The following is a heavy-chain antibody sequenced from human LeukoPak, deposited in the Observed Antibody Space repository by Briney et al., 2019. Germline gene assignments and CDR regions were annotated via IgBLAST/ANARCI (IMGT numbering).Heavy chain of an antibody. CDR1: GFTFSGSA. Sequence: GGSLRLSCAASGFTFSGSAMHWVRQASGKGLEWVGRIRSKANSYATAYAASVKGRFTISRDDSKNTAYLQVNSLKTEDTAVYYCRYYEGCNDYWGQGTLVTVSS. D-gene: IGHD3-3*01. V-gene: IGHV3-73*01. CDR3: RYYEGCNDY. J-gene: IGHJ4*02. CDR2: IRSKANSYAT.